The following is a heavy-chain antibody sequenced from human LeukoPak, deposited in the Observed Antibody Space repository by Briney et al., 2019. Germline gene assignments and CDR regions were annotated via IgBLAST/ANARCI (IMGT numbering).Heavy chain of an antibody. CDR3: VTKGYCSSTSCPLVDY. CDR2: INPNSGGT. Sequence: ASVKVSCKASGYTFTGYYMHWVRQAPGQGLEWMGWINPNSGGTNYAQKFQGRVTMTRDTSISTAYMELSRLRSDDTAVYYCVTKGYCSSTSCPLVDYWGQGTLVTVSS. CDR1: GYTFTGYY. J-gene: IGHJ4*02. V-gene: IGHV1-2*02. D-gene: IGHD2-2*01.